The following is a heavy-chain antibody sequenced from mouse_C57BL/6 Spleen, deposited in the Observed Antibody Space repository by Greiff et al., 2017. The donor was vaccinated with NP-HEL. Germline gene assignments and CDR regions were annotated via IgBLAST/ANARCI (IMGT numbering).Heavy chain of an antibody. CDR2: ISNGGGST. Sequence: EVKLQESGGGLVQPGGSLKLSCAASGFTFSDYYMYWVRQTPEKRLEWVAYISNGGGSTYYPDTVKGRFTISRENAKNTLYLQMSRLKSEDTAMYYCARQEGGSSPFYAMDYWGQGTSVTVSS. J-gene: IGHJ4*01. D-gene: IGHD1-1*01. V-gene: IGHV5-12*01. CDR1: GFTFSDYY. CDR3: ARQEGGSSPFYAMDY.